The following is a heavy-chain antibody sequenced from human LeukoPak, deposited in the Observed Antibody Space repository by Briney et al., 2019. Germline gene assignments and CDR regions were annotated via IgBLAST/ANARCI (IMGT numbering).Heavy chain of an antibody. D-gene: IGHD3-9*01. Sequence: AGGSLRLSCSASGFTFSSYAMHWVRQAPGKGLEYVSAISSNGGSTYYADSVKGRFTISRDDSKNTLYLQMSSLRAEDTAVYYCARADYYDILTGYYPPFDYWGQGTLVTVSS. V-gene: IGHV3-64D*06. J-gene: IGHJ4*02. CDR3: ARADYYDILTGYYPPFDY. CDR1: GFTFSSYA. CDR2: ISSNGGST.